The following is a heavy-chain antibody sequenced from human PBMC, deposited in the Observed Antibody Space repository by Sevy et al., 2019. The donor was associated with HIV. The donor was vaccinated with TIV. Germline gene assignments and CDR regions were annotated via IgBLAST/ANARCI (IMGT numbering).Heavy chain of an antibody. CDR1: GGSISSYY. V-gene: IGHV4-59*01. Sequence: SETLSLTCTVSGGSISSYYWSWIRQPPGKGLEWIGYIYYSGSTNYNPSLKSRVTISVDTSKNQFSLKLSSVTAADTAVYYSAREITMVRGVTKYYWFDPWGQGTLVTVSS. CDR2: IYYSGST. D-gene: IGHD3-10*01. CDR3: AREITMVRGVTKYYWFDP. J-gene: IGHJ5*02.